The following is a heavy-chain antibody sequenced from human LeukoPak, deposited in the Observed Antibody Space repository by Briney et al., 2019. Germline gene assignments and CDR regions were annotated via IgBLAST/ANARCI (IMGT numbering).Heavy chain of an antibody. CDR1: GFTFSSYG. J-gene: IGHJ4*02. CDR3: AKDRPSSGWYKGYLPGDLN. V-gene: IGHV3-30*02. D-gene: IGHD6-19*01. CDR2: IRYDGSNK. Sequence: GGSLRLSCAASGFTFSSYGMHWVRQAPGKGLEWVAFIRYDGSNKYYADSVKGRFTISRDNSKNTLYLQMSSLRAEDTAVYYCAKDRPSSGWYKGYLPGDLNWGQGTLVTVSS.